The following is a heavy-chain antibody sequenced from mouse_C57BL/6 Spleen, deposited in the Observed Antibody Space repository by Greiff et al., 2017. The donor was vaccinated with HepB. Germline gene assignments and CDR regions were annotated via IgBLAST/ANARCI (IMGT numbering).Heavy chain of an antibody. D-gene: IGHD3-2*02. J-gene: IGHJ2*01. V-gene: IGHV1-7*01. CDR3: ATDSSGYVGDFDY. Sequence: VQLVESGAELAKPGASVKLSCKASGYTFTSYWMHWVKQRPGQGLEWIGYINPSSGYTKYNQKFKDKATLTADKSSSTAYMQLSSLTYEDSAVYYCATDSSGYVGDFDYWGQGTTLTVSS. CDR2: INPSSGYT. CDR1: GYTFTSYW.